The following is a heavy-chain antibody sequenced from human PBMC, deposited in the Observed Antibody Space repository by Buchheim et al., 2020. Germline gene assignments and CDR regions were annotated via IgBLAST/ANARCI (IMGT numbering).Heavy chain of an antibody. Sequence: EVQLVESGGGLVQPGGSLRLSCAASGFTFSSYWMSWVRQAPGKGLEWVANIKQDGSEKYYVDSVKGRFTISRDNAKNSLYLQMNSLRAEDTAVYYCARDAASGGSWHLYDYYYYYMDVWGKGTT. CDR1: GFTFSSYW. CDR3: ARDAASGGSWHLYDYYYYYMDV. CDR2: IKQDGSEK. J-gene: IGHJ6*03. D-gene: IGHD2-15*01. V-gene: IGHV3-7*01.